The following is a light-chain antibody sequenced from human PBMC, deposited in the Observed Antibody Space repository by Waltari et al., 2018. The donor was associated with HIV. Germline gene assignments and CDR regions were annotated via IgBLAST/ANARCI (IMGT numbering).Light chain of an antibody. CDR2: TAS. J-gene: IGKJ3*01. Sequence: DIQMTQSPSSLSASIGDRVTITCRASQNIYNFLSWYHQQPGKAPQLLIYTASRLPSGVPSRFSGSGSETDFSLTISNLQPEDFGTYYCLQTDASPLTFGPGTKVEMK. CDR3: LQTDASPLT. CDR1: QNIYNF. V-gene: IGKV1-39*01.